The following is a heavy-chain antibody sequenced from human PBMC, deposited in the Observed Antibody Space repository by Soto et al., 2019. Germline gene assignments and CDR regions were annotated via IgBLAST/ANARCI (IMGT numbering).Heavy chain of an antibody. CDR2: IYYSGST. V-gene: IGHV4-59*01. CDR3: ARGVGRSRWYRGHNWFDP. D-gene: IGHD6-13*01. CDR1: GGSISSYY. J-gene: IGHJ5*02. Sequence: SETLSLTCPVSGGSISSYYWSWIRQPPGKGLEWIGYIYYSGSTNYNPSLKSRVTISVDTSKNQFSLKLSPVTAADTAVYYCARGVGRSRWYRGHNWFDPWGQGTPAPVSS.